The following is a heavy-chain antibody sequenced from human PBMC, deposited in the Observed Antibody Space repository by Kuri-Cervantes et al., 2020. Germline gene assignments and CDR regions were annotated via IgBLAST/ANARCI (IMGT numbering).Heavy chain of an antibody. CDR3: ARAPGDYGLEGNNWFDP. J-gene: IGHJ5*02. Sequence: SCAASGFTFSSYSMNWIRQPPGKGLEWIGYIYHSGSTYYNPSLKSRVTISVDRSKNQFSLKLSSVTAADTAVYYCARAPGDYGLEGNNWFDPWGQGTLVTVSS. CDR1: GFTFSSYS. D-gene: IGHD4-17*01. CDR2: IYHSGST. V-gene: IGHV4-30-2*01.